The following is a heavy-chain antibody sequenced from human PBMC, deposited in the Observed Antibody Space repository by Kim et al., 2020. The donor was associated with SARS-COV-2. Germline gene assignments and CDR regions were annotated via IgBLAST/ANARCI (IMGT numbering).Heavy chain of an antibody. J-gene: IGHJ6*02. V-gene: IGHV7-4-1*02. CDR2: INTNTGNP. Sequence: ASVKVSCKASGYTFTSYAMNWVRQAPGQGLEWMGWINTNTGNPTYAQGFTGRFVFSLDTSVSTAYLQISSLKAEDTAVYYCASRYCSGGSCYSPYYYYYGMDVWGQGTTVTVSS. CDR1: GYTFTSYA. CDR3: ASRYCSGGSCYSPYYYYYGMDV. D-gene: IGHD2-15*01.